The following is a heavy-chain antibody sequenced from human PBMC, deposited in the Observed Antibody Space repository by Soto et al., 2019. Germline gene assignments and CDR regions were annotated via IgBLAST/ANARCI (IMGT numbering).Heavy chain of an antibody. CDR3: AAQPGEGLYYSYGMDV. J-gene: IGHJ6*02. D-gene: IGHD7-27*01. CDR2: IVVGSGNT. V-gene: IGHV1-58*01. CDR1: GFTFTSSA. Sequence: GASVNVSCKASGFTFTSSAVQWVRQALGQRLEWIGWIVVGSGNTNYAQKFQERVTITRDMSTSTAYMELSSLRSEDTAVYYCAAQPGEGLYYSYGMDVWGQTTTVSVSS.